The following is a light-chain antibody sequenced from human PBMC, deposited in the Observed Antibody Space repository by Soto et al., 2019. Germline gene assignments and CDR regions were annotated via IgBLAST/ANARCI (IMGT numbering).Light chain of an antibody. J-gene: IGKJ4*02. V-gene: IGKV3-20*01. CDR1: QSVSSNY. CDR3: QQYGSSPPLT. Sequence: EIVLTQSPGTLSLSPGERATLSCRASQSVSSNYLAWYQQKPGQAPRLLIYGASSRVTGIPDRFSGSGSGTDFTLNISRLEPEDFAVYYCQQYGSSPPLTFGGGTKVEIK. CDR2: GAS.